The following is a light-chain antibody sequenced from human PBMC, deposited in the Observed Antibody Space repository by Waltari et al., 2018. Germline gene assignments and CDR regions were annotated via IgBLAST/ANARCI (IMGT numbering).Light chain of an antibody. V-gene: IGLV2-23*02. J-gene: IGLJ1*01. CDR1: SSDVGNYNL. Sequence: QSGLTQPASVSGSPGQSITISCTGTSSDVGNYNLFPWYQQYPGKAPQLMVYEVTKRTSGVSDRFSGSKSGNTASLTIYGLQSEDEADYYCCSYAGLGIYVFGTGTKVTVL. CDR2: EVT. CDR3: CSYAGLGIYV.